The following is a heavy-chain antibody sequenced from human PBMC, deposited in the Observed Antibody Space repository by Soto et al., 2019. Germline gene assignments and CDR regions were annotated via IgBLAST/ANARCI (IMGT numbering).Heavy chain of an antibody. V-gene: IGHV3-15*01. CDR3: TTASPAIGSWFDP. CDR2: IRRKSDGGTT. J-gene: IGHJ5*02. CDR1: GFTFSNAW. D-gene: IGHD3-10*01. Sequence: PGGSLRLSCAASGFTFSNAWMSWVRQAPGKGLEWVGRIRRKSDGGTTDYAAPVKGRFTISRDDSKNTLYLQMNSLKTEDTAVYYCTTASPAIGSWFDPWGQGTLVTVSS.